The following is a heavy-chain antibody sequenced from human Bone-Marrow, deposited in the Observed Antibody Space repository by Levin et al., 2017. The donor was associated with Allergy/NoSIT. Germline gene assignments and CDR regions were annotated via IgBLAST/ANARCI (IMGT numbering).Heavy chain of an antibody. J-gene: IGHJ5*02. CDR1: GYTFINYD. CDR3: ARTDYYGSSRNPNWFDP. CDR2: MNPNSGHT. V-gene: IGHV1-8*01. D-gene: IGHD3-10*01. Sequence: ASVKVSCKASGYTFINYDINWVRQAPGQGLEWVGWMNPNSGHTGYAQKFQGRVTLTRDTSITTAYLELTRLTFDDTATYYCARTDYYGSSRNPNWFDPWGQGSPVTVSS.